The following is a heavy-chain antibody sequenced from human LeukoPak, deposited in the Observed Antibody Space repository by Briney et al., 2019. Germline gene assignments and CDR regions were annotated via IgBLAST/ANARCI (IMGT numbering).Heavy chain of an antibody. CDR3: ARLYCSSASCQGGDAFDI. CDR2: INPNSGGT. CDR1: GYTFTGYY. Sequence: ASVKVSCKASGYTFTGYYMHWVRQAPGQGLEWMGWINPNSGGTNYAQKFQGRVTMTRDTSISTAYMELSSLRSEDTAVYYCARLYCSSASCQGGDAFDIWGQGTMVTVSS. V-gene: IGHV1-2*02. D-gene: IGHD2-2*01. J-gene: IGHJ3*02.